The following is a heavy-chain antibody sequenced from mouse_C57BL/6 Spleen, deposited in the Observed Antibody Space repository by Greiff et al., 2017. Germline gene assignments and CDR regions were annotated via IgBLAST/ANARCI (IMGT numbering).Heavy chain of an antibody. CDR2: INPSSGYT. V-gene: IGHV1-4*01. CDR3: AEGTTVVATGAMDY. J-gene: IGHJ4*01. D-gene: IGHD1-1*01. CDR1: GYTFTSYT. Sequence: QVQLKESGAELARPGASVKMSCKASGYTFTSYTMHWVKQRPGQGLEWIGYINPSSGYTKYNQKFKDKATLTADKSSSTAYMQLSSLTSEDSAVYYCAEGTTVVATGAMDYWGQGTSVTVSS.